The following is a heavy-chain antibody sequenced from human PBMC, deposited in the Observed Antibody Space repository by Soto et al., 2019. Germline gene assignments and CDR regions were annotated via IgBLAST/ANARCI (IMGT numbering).Heavy chain of an antibody. CDR1: GYPFTGYY. Sequence: GASLNVSCKASGYPFTGYYMHWVRQAPGQGLERMGWINPNSGGTNYAQKFQGWVTMTRDTSISTAYMELSRLRSDDTGVYYCARVLYDSSGYFLDYWGQGTLVTVSS. CDR3: ARVLYDSSGYFLDY. J-gene: IGHJ4*02. D-gene: IGHD3-22*01. V-gene: IGHV1-2*04. CDR2: INPNSGGT.